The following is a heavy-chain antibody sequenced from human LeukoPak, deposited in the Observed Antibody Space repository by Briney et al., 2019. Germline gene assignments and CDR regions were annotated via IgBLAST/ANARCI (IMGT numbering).Heavy chain of an antibody. Sequence: GRSLRLSCAAPGFTFSSYAMHWVRQAPGKGLEWVAAVSYDGSDKYYADSVKGRFTISRDNSRNTLYLQMNSLRAEDTAVYYCARDSPTSWGSGWYYFEYWGQGTLVTVSS. J-gene: IGHJ4*02. D-gene: IGHD6-13*01. CDR1: GFTFSSYA. CDR2: VSYDGSDK. CDR3: ARDSPTSWGSGWYYFEY. V-gene: IGHV3-30*04.